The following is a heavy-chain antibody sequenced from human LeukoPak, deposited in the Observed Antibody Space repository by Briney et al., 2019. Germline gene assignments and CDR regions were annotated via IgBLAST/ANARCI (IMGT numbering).Heavy chain of an antibody. D-gene: IGHD2-2*01. V-gene: IGHV3-21*01. J-gene: IGHJ5*02. CDR1: GFTFSSYS. CDR3: ARGSYAQGGNWFDP. CDR2: ISSSSSYI. Sequence: GGSLRLSCAASGFTFSSYSMNWVRQAPGKGREWVSSISSSSSYIYYADSPKGRFTISRDNAQNSLYLQMNSLRAEDTAVYYCARGSYAQGGNWFDPWGQGTLVTVSS.